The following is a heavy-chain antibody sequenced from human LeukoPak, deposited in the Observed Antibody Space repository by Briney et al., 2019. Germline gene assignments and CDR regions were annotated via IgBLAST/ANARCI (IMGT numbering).Heavy chain of an antibody. V-gene: IGHV1-24*01. D-gene: IGHD3-22*01. Sequence: ASVNVSCKVSGYTLTELSMHWVRQAPGKGLEWMGGFDPEDGETIYAQKFQGRVTMTEDTSTDTAYMELSSLRSEDTAVYYCATSPLFDGYYNFDYWGQGTLVTVSS. CDR2: FDPEDGET. J-gene: IGHJ4*02. CDR1: GYTLTELS. CDR3: ATSPLFDGYYNFDY.